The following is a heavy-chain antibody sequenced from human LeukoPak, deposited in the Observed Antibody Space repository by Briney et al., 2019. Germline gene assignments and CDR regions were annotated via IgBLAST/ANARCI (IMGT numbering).Heavy chain of an antibody. J-gene: IGHJ4*02. D-gene: IGHD1-14*01. CDR1: GLTFSTSG. CDR2: IGPTGSDR. CDR3: ATETNGRHYDY. V-gene: IGHV3-21*06. Sequence: PGGSLRLSCTASGLTFSTSGFNWVRQAPGKGLERVASIGPTGSDRYHADSIKGRFIISRDNANNFLYLQMNSLRAEDTAVYYCATETNGRHYDYWGQGTLLTVSS.